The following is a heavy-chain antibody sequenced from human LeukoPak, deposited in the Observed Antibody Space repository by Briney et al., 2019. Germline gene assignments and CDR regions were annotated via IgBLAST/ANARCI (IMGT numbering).Heavy chain of an antibody. J-gene: IGHJ5*02. D-gene: IGHD2-2*01. Sequence: SETLSLTCTVSGGSISSYYWSWIRQPPGKGLEWIGYIYYSGSTNYSPSLKSRVTISVDTSKNQFSLKLSSVTAADTAVYYCARGQLIPAAIFWFDPWGQGTLVTVSS. CDR1: GGSISSYY. CDR2: IYYSGST. V-gene: IGHV4-59*01. CDR3: ARGQLIPAAIFWFDP.